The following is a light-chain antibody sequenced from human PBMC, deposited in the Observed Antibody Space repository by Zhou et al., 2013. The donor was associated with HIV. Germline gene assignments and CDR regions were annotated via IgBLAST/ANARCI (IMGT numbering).Light chain of an antibody. CDR3: MQALQTPRT. CDR1: QSLLHSNGYNY. J-gene: IGKJ2*01. Sequence: DIVMTQSPLSLPVTPGEPASISCTSSQSLLHSNGYNYLDWYLQKPGQSPQLLIYLGSNRASGVPDRFSGSGSGTDFTLKISRVEAEDVGVYYCMQALQTPRTFGQGPSWRSN. V-gene: IGKV2-28*01. CDR2: LGS.